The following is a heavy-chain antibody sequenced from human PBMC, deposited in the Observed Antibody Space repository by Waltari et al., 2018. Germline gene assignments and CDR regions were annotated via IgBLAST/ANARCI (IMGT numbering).Heavy chain of an antibody. CDR2: LIPSFGTT. V-gene: IGHV1-69*13. CDR1: GGTFSSYA. CDR3: AMASKGVDIDY. J-gene: IGHJ4*02. D-gene: IGHD2-15*01. Sequence: QVQLVQSGAEVKKPGSSVKVSCKASGGTFSSYAISWVRQAPGQGLEWMGGLIPSFGTTNYAQKFQGRATITADEPTSTAYMELSSLRSGDTAVYYCAMASKGVDIDYWGQGTLVTVSS.